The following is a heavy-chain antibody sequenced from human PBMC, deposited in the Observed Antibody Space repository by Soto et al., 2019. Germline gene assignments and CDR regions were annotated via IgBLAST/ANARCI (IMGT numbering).Heavy chain of an antibody. CDR3: AREGYSSSSGPRGNWFDP. Sequence: ASVKVSCKASGYNFTSYDINWVRQATGQGLEWVGWVNPNSGNTGYAQKFQGRVTMTKDTSMSTAYRELTSLRPEDTAVYYCAREGYSSSSGPRGNWFDPWGQGTLVTVSS. CDR2: VNPNSGNT. J-gene: IGHJ5*02. V-gene: IGHV1-8*01. CDR1: GYNFTSYD. D-gene: IGHD6-6*01.